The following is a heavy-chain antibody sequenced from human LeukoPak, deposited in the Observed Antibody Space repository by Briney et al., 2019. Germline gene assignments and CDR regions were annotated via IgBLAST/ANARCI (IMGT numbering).Heavy chain of an antibody. CDR3: AKDGRGYSGYEPHYFFDY. J-gene: IGHJ4*02. CDR2: ISGSGGST. CDR1: GFTFSSYA. Sequence: GGSLRLSCAASGFTFSSYAMSWVRQAPGKGLEWVSAISGSGGSTNYADSVKGRFTISRDNFKNTLYLQMNSLRAEDTAVYYCAKDGRGYSGYEPHYFFDYWGQGTLVTVSS. D-gene: IGHD5-12*01. V-gene: IGHV3-23*01.